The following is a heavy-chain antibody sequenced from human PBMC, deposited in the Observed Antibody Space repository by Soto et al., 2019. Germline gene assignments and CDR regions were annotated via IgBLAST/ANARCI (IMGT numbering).Heavy chain of an antibody. CDR2: GSSAGVTD. V-gene: IGHV3-30*18. CDR1: GFTFSACG. CDR3: AKEVGTATTEITNSDFVL. Sequence: QVQLVESGGGVVQPGRSLRLSCAASGFTFSACGMHWVRQSPGQGLEWVAGGSSAGVTDYSADSVKGRCTITRDNSKNTLYLQMNSLRAQDTAVYYCAKEVGTATTEITNSDFVLWGRGTRVTVSS. J-gene: IGHJ2*01. D-gene: IGHD2-8*01.